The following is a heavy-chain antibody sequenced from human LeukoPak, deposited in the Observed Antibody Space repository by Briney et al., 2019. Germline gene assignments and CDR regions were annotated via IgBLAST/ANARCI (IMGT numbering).Heavy chain of an antibody. CDR1: GFAFRTYA. Sequence: PGGSRRLSCAASGFAFRTYAMHWVRQAPGKGLEYVSAISTNGDSTYYADSVKGRFTISRDNSKNTLFLQMGSLRADDMAVYYCARWGSTSCYDYWGQGTLVTVSS. D-gene: IGHD2-2*01. V-gene: IGHV3-64*02. CDR2: ISTNGDST. J-gene: IGHJ4*02. CDR3: ARWGSTSCYDY.